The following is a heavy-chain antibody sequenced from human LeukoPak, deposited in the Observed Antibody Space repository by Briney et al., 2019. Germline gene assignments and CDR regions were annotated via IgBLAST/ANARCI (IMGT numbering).Heavy chain of an antibody. V-gene: IGHV3-21*04. CDR2: ISTSSSYI. Sequence: GGSLRLSCAASGFTFSTYSMNWVRQAPGKGLEWVSSISTSSSYIYYADSVKGRFTISRDNAKKSLYLQMNSLRGEDTALYYCARGGLIQRHAFDIWGQGTMVTVSS. D-gene: IGHD1-1*01. J-gene: IGHJ3*02. CDR1: GFTFSTYS. CDR3: ARGGLIQRHAFDI.